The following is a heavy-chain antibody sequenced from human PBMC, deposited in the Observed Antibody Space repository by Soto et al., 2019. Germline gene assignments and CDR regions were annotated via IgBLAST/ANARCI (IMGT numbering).Heavy chain of an antibody. D-gene: IGHD1-1*01. CDR2: IYPADSDT. V-gene: IGHV5-51*01. CDR1: GYSFTTYW. CDR3: ARQRAWNDAFDL. Sequence: GESLKISCKGSGYSFTTYWIGWVRQVPGKGLEWMGVIYPADSDTRYSPSFQGQVTFSVDKSLTTAYLQWNNLKASDTARYYCARQRAWNDAFDLWGQGTLVTVSS. J-gene: IGHJ4*02.